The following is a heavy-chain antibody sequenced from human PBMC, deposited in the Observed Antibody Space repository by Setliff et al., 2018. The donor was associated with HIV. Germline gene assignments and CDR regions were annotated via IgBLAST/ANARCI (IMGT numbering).Heavy chain of an antibody. J-gene: IGHJ3*02. D-gene: IGHD3-10*01. CDR3: ATSAESGFGIHWGVFNI. CDR1: GDSLSSSY. CDR2: IYTSGST. V-gene: IGHV4-4*09. Sequence: PSETLSLTCNVSGDSLSSSYWSWIRQAPGKGLEWIGYIYTSGSTNYNPSLKSRVTISVDTAKNQFSLNLTSVTAADTAVYYCATSAESGFGIHWGVFNIWGQGTMVTVSS.